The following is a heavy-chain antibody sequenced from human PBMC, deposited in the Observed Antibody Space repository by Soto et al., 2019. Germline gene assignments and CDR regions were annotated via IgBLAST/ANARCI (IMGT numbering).Heavy chain of an antibody. D-gene: IGHD1-20*01. V-gene: IGHV3-72*01. CDR1: GFTFSDHF. Sequence: EVQLVESGGGLVQPGGSLRVSCAASGFTFSDHFMDWVRQAPGKGLEWIGRIRNKGSSYSTEYAASVEGRFTISRDDSSSSQSLQMNSLKIEDTAVYYCTRDYNWANDYWGQGTLVTVSS. CDR3: TRDYNWANDY. CDR2: IRNKGSSYST. J-gene: IGHJ4*02.